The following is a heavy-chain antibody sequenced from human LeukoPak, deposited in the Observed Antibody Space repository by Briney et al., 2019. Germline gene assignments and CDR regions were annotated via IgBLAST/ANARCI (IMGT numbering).Heavy chain of an antibody. CDR3: ASRLSSFNY. V-gene: IGHV3-23*01. J-gene: IGHJ4*02. Sequence: WGSPRLSCADSRFTFSRYTMRCVREAPGKGLERVSAISGSGGSTYYADSVKGRFTISRDNSKNTLYLQMNSLRAEDTAVYYCASRLSSFNYWGQGILVTVSS. CDR2: ISGSGGST. D-gene: IGHD6-6*01. CDR1: RFTFSRYT.